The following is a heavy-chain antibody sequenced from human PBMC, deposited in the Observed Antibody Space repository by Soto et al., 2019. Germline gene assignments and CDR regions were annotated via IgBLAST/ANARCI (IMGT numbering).Heavy chain of an antibody. CDR1: GFTFSSYA. V-gene: IGHV3-23*01. CDR3: AKEDYYYDSSGDSMYPDC. Sequence: PGGSLRLSCAASGFTFSSYAMSWVRQAPGKGLEWVSAISGSGGSTYYADSVKGRFTISRDNSKNTLYLQMNSLRAEDTAVYYCAKEDYYYDSSGDSMYPDCWGQGTMVTVSS. D-gene: IGHD3-22*01. CDR2: ISGSGGST. J-gene: IGHJ4*02.